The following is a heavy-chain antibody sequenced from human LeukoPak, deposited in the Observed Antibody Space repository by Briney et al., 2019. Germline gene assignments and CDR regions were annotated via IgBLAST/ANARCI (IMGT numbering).Heavy chain of an antibody. J-gene: IGHJ6*03. CDR1: GSTFSSYW. CDR2: IKQDGSEK. CDR3: AREEWELLRYYYYYMDV. V-gene: IGHV3-7*01. D-gene: IGHD1-26*01. Sequence: PGESLRLSCAASGSTFSSYWMSWVRQAPGKGLEWVANIKQDGSEKYYVDSVKGRFTSSRDNAKNSLYLQMNSLRAEDTAVYYCAREEWELLRYYYYYMDVWGKGTTVTVSS.